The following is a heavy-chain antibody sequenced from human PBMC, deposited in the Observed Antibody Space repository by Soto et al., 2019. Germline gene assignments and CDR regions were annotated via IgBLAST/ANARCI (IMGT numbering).Heavy chain of an antibody. J-gene: IGHJ4*02. CDR3: EKHQFDYQDTATATPQFDY. Sequence: GSLRLSCAASGFTFSSYGMHWVRQAPGKGLEWVAVISYDGSNKYYADSVKGRFTISRDNSKNTLYLQMNSLRAEDTAVYYCEKHQFDYQDTATATPQFDYWGPGTLVTVSS. V-gene: IGHV3-30*18. CDR1: GFTFSSYG. CDR2: ISYDGSNK. D-gene: IGHD5-18*01.